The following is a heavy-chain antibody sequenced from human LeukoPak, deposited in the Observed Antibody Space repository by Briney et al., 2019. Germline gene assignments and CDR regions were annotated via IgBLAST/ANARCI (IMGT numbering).Heavy chain of an antibody. J-gene: IGHJ4*02. CDR1: GGSISSYY. Sequence: SETLSLTCTASGGSISSYYWSWIRQSPGAGMEWIGDIYYSGSTNYNPALKSRVSISVDTSKNQFSLKLISVTATDTAVYYCARRSYRSGPDDYWGQGTLVTVSS. CDR2: IYYSGST. CDR3: ARRSYRSGPDDY. V-gene: IGHV4-59*08. D-gene: IGHD6-19*01.